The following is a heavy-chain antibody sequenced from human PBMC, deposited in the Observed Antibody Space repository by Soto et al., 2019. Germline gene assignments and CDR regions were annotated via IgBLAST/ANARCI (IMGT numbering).Heavy chain of an antibody. Sequence: SETLSLTCTVSGGSISSYYWSWIRQPPGKGLEWIGYIYYSGSTNYNPSLKSRVTISVDTSKNQFSLKLSSVTAADTAVYYCARATDSSGYVGYFDYWGQGTLVTVSS. J-gene: IGHJ4*02. CDR1: GGSISSYY. V-gene: IGHV4-59*01. CDR3: ARATDSSGYVGYFDY. D-gene: IGHD6-19*01. CDR2: IYYSGST.